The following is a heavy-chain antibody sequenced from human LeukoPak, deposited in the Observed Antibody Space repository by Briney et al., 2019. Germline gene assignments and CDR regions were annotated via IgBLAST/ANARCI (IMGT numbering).Heavy chain of an antibody. J-gene: IGHJ4*02. CDR1: GFTFSSYA. Sequence: PGGSLRLSCAASGFTFSSYAMSWVRQAPGKGLEWVSAISGSGGSTYYADSVKGRFTISRDNSKNTLYLQMNSLGAEDTAVYYCAKVNMWIQLWSSFDYWGQGTLVTVSS. CDR2: ISGSGGST. V-gene: IGHV3-23*01. CDR3: AKVNMWIQLWSSFDY. D-gene: IGHD5-18*01.